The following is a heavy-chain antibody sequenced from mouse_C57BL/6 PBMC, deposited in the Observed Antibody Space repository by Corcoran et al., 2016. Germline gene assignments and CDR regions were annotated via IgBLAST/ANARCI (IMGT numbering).Heavy chain of an antibody. CDR2: IYPGDGDT. Sequence: QVQLQQSGAELVKPGASVKISCKASGYAFSSYWMNWVKQRPGKGLEWIGQIYPGDGDTNYNGKFKGKAKLTADKSSSTAYMQLSSLTSEDSAVYFCARDYYGSSNWYCDVWGTGTTVTVSS. CDR1: GYAFSSYW. J-gene: IGHJ1*03. D-gene: IGHD1-1*01. V-gene: IGHV1-80*01. CDR3: ARDYYGSSNWYCDV.